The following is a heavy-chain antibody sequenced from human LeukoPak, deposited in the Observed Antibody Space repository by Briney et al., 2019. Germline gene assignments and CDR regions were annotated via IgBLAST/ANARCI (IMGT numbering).Heavy chain of an antibody. CDR3: ATRKMDYVDYPDY. Sequence: GGSLRLSCAASGFTFSDYYMSWIRQAPGKGLEWVSYISSSGSTIYYADSVKGRFTISRDNAKNSLYLQMSSPRAEDTAVYYCATRKMDYVDYPDYWGQGTLVTVSS. CDR2: ISSSGSTI. CDR1: GFTFSDYY. D-gene: IGHD4-17*01. V-gene: IGHV3-11*01. J-gene: IGHJ4*02.